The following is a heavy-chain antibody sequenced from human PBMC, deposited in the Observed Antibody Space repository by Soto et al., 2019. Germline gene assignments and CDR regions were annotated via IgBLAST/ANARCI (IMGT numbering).Heavy chain of an antibody. Sequence: QVQLQQWGAGLLKPSETLSLTCAVYGGSFSGYYWSWIRQPPGKGLEWIGEINHSGSTNYNPSLKSRVTISVDTSKNQFSLKLSSVTAADTAVYYCARGPMYQLGGFDYWGQGTLITVSS. CDR2: INHSGST. J-gene: IGHJ4*02. CDR1: GGSFSGYY. V-gene: IGHV4-34*01. CDR3: ARGPMYQLGGFDY. D-gene: IGHD2-2*01.